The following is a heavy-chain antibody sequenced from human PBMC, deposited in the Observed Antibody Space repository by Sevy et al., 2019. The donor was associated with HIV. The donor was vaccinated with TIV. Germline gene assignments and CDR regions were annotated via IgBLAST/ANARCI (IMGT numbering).Heavy chain of an antibody. CDR1: GFTFSSYG. CDR3: AKYGGHCSSTSCKYSFDY. Sequence: GGSLRLSCAASGFTFSSYGMHWVRQAPGKGLEWVAVISFDGSDKYYADSVKGRFTISRDNSKKTLYLQMNSLGGEDTAVYYCAKYGGHCSSTSCKYSFDYWGQGTLVTVSS. V-gene: IGHV3-30*18. J-gene: IGHJ4*02. D-gene: IGHD2-2*01. CDR2: ISFDGSDK.